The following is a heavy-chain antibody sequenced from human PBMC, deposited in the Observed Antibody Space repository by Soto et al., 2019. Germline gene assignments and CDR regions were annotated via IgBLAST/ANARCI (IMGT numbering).Heavy chain of an antibody. Sequence: QITLKESGPTLVKPTQTLTLTCTFSGFSLSTSGVGVGWIRQPPGKALDWLALIYWDDDKRYSPSLKSRLTISKATSKNQVVLTMTNVDPVDTATYYCAHLIVVRGMDVWGQGTTVTVSS. CDR3: AHLIVVRGMDV. V-gene: IGHV2-5*02. CDR1: GFSLSTSGVG. CDR2: IYWDDDK. J-gene: IGHJ6*02. D-gene: IGHD3-22*01.